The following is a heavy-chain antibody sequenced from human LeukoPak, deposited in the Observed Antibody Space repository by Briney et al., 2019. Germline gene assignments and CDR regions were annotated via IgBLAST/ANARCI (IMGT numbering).Heavy chain of an antibody. CDR1: GFTFSSYE. CDR2: ISSSGSTI. D-gene: IGHD3-10*01. V-gene: IGHV3-48*03. CDR3: ARDRGSEEFYGSGSHGSFDI. J-gene: IGHJ3*02. Sequence: GGSLRLSCAASGFTFSSYEMNWVRQAPGKGLEWVSYISSSGSTIYYADSVKGRFTISRDNAMNSLYLQMNSLRAEDTAVYYCARDRGSEEFYGSGSHGSFDIWGQGTMVTVSS.